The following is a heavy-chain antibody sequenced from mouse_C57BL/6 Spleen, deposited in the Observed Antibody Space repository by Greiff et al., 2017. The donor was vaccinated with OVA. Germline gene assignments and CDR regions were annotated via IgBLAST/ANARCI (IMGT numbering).Heavy chain of an antibody. J-gene: IGHJ2*01. CDR2: IDPSDSYT. D-gene: IGHD1-1*01. CDR3: ARRDYFGDD. Sequence: VQLQQSGAELVKPGASVKLSCKASGYTFTSYWMQWVKQRPGQGLEWIGEIDPSDSYTNYNQKFKGKATLTVDTSSSTAYMQLSSLTSEDSAVYYCARRDYFGDDWGKGTTLTVSS. CDR1: GYTFTSYW. V-gene: IGHV1-50*01.